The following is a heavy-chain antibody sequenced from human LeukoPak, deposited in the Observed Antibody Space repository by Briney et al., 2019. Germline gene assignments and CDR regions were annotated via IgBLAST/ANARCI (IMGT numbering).Heavy chain of an antibody. Sequence: SGPTLVNPTQTLTLTCTFSGFSLSTGGMGVGWIRQPPGKALEWLAFIFWDDNEHYIPSLKNRLTITKDTSKNQVILTMTNMDPVDTATYYCSHRHNLGVTGPVVTFDSWGQGTLVTVSS. CDR3: SHRHNLGVTGPVVTFDS. CDR2: IFWDDNE. V-gene: IGHV2-5*02. D-gene: IGHD2-21*02. J-gene: IGHJ5*01. CDR1: GFSLSTGGMG.